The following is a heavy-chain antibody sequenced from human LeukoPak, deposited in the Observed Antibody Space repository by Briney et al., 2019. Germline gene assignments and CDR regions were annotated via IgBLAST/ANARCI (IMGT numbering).Heavy chain of an antibody. D-gene: IGHD3-16*01. V-gene: IGHV3-33*06. CDR1: GFTFSSYW. J-gene: IGHJ6*03. CDR2: IWYDGSNK. Sequence: GGSLRLSCAASGFTFSSYWMHWVRQAPGKGLEWVAVIWYDGSNKYYADSVKGRFTISRDNSKNTLYLQMNSLRAEDTAVYYCAKTLVGDRNYYYYMDVWGKGTTVTVSS. CDR3: AKTLVGDRNYYYYMDV.